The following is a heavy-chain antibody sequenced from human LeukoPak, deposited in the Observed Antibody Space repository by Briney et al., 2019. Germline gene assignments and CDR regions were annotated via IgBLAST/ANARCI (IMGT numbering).Heavy chain of an antibody. CDR3: ARNSRTYGDYDF. CDR1: GFTFSGSA. J-gene: IGHJ4*02. Sequence: PGGSLRLSCAASGFTFSGSAMHWVRQASGKGLEWVGRIRSKANSYATAYAASVKGRFTISRDDSKNTAYLQMNSLKTEDTAVYYCARNSRTYGDYDFWGQGTLVTVSS. V-gene: IGHV3-73*01. D-gene: IGHD4-17*01. CDR2: IRSKANSYAT.